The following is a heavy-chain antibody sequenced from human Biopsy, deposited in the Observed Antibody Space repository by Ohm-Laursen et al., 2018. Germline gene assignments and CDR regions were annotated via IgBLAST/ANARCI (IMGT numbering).Heavy chain of an antibody. CDR2: FDPEHGET. CDR3: AADINVWNVNY. J-gene: IGHJ4*02. D-gene: IGHD1-1*01. CDR1: EYTLTELP. Sequence: ASVKVSCKVSEYTLTELPMHWVRQAPGKGLEWMGGFDPEHGETLYAQKFQGRVTMTEDTSTDTAYVELSSLRSEDTAVYYCAADINVWNVNYWGQGTQVTVSS. V-gene: IGHV1-24*01.